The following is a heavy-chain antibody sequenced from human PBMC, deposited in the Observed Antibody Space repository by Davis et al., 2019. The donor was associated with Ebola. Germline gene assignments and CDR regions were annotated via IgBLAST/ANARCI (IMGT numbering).Heavy chain of an antibody. V-gene: IGHV3-73*01. CDR3: AKVLDSGYYGVGAFDN. CDR2: IRSKANSYAT. CDR1: GFTFSGSA. D-gene: IGHD3-22*01. J-gene: IGHJ3*02. Sequence: GGSLRLSCAASGFTFSGSAMHWVRQASGKGLEWVGRIRSKANSYATAYAASVKGRFTISRDDSKNTLYLQMNSLRAEDTAVYFCAKVLDSGYYGVGAFDNWGQGTMVTVSS.